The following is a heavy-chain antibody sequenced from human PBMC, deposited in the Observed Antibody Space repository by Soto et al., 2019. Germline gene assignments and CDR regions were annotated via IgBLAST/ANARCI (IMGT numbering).Heavy chain of an antibody. CDR3: AGHRPYDFWSGYHTYLSGYYYGMDV. Sequence: PGESLKISCKGSGYSFTSYWIGWVRQMPGKGLEWMGIIYPGDSDTRYSPSFQGQVTISADKSISTAYLQWSSLKASDTAMYYCAGHRPYDFWSGYHTYLSGYYYGMDVWGQGTTVTVSS. CDR1: GYSFTSYW. CDR2: IYPGDSDT. D-gene: IGHD3-3*01. J-gene: IGHJ6*02. V-gene: IGHV5-51*01.